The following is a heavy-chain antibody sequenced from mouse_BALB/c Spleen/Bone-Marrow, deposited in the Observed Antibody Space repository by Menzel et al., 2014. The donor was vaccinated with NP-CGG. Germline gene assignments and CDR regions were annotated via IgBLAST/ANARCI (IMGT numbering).Heavy chain of an antibody. Sequence: QVHVKQSGAELVRPGASVKLSCKASGYAFTSYWMNWVKQRPGQGLEWIGMIDPSDSETHYNQMFKDKATLTVDKSSSTAYMQLSSLTSEDSAVYYCARKKYKLGFWFAYWGQGTLVTVSA. CDR2: IDPSDSET. CDR3: ARKKYKLGFWFAY. CDR1: GYAFTSYW. J-gene: IGHJ3*01. V-gene: IGHV1-61*01. D-gene: IGHD1-2*01.